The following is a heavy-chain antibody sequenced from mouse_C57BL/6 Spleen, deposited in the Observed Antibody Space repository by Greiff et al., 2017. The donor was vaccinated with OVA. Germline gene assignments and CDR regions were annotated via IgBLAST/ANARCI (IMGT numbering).Heavy chain of an antibody. CDR3: ARYVVHGGVDAY. D-gene: IGHD1-1*02. J-gene: IGHJ3*01. V-gene: IGHV1-9*01. CDR2: ILPGSGST. CDR1: GYTFTGYW. Sequence: QVQLQQSGAELMKPGASVKLSCKATGYTFTGYWIEWVKQRPGHGLEWIGEILPGSGSTNYNEKFKGKATFTVDTSSNTAYMQLSSLTSEDSAICYRARYVVHGGVDAYWGQGTLVTVSA.